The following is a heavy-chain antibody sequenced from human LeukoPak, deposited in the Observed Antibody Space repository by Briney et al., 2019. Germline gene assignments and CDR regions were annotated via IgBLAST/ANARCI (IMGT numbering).Heavy chain of an antibody. CDR1: GLTFSSYA. Sequence: GGSLRLSCAASGLTFSSYAMSWVRQAPGKGLEWVSAISGSGGSTYYADSVKGRFTISRDNSKNTLYLQMNSLRAEDTAVYYCAKTPWSYYDSSGYYGFGYWGQGTLVTVSS. J-gene: IGHJ4*02. CDR3: AKTPWSYYDSSGYYGFGY. D-gene: IGHD3-22*01. V-gene: IGHV3-23*01. CDR2: ISGSGGST.